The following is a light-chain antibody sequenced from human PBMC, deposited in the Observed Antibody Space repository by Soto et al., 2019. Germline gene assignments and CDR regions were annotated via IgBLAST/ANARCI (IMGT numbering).Light chain of an antibody. CDR2: EVS. CDR3: SSYAGSNNEI. Sequence: QSVLTQPPSASGSPGQSVTISCTGTSSDVGGYNYVSWYQQHPGKAPKLMIYEVSKRPSGVPDRFFGSKSGNTASLTVSGLQAEDEADYYCSSYAGSNNEIFGGGTKLTVL. J-gene: IGLJ2*01. V-gene: IGLV2-8*01. CDR1: SSDVGGYNY.